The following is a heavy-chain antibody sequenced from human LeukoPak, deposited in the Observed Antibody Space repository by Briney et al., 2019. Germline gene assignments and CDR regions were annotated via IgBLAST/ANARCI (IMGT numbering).Heavy chain of an antibody. V-gene: IGHV4-34*01. CDR1: GGSFSGYY. Sequence: SETLSLTCAVYGGSFSGYYWSWIRQPPGKGLEWIGEINHSGSTNYNPSLKSRVTISVDTSKNQFSLKLSSVTAADTAVYYCASLSNYYGSGSSTNWFDPWGQGTLVTVSS. CDR3: ASLSNYYGSGSSTNWFDP. J-gene: IGHJ5*02. D-gene: IGHD3-10*01. CDR2: INHSGST.